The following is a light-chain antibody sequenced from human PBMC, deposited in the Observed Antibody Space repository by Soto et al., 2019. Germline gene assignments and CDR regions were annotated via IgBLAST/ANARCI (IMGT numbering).Light chain of an antibody. Sequence: DIQMTHSPSSLSASVGDRVTITCRASQSISSYLNWYQQKPGKAPKLLLYAASSLQSGVPSRFSGSGSGTDFTLTISSLQPEDFATYYCQQSYSTLFTFGPGTKVDIK. CDR2: AAS. CDR3: QQSYSTLFT. J-gene: IGKJ3*01. V-gene: IGKV1-39*01. CDR1: QSISSY.